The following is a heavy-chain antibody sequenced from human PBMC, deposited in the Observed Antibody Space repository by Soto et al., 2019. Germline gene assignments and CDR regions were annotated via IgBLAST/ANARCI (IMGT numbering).Heavy chain of an antibody. D-gene: IGHD3-22*01. CDR2: ISISSSYI. Sequence: GGSLRLACAASGFTFSSYSMNCVRQAPGKGLEWVSSISISSSYIYYADSVKGRFTISRDNAKNSLYLQMNSLRAEDTAVYYCARYNYDSSGYYDDYWGQGTLVSVSS. J-gene: IGHJ4*02. V-gene: IGHV3-21*01. CDR1: GFTFSSYS. CDR3: ARYNYDSSGYYDDY.